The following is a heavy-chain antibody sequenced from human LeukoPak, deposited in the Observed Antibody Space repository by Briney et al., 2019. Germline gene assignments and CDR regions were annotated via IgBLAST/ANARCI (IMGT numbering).Heavy chain of an antibody. D-gene: IGHD3-10*01. CDR2: IIPIFGTA. J-gene: IGHJ4*02. CDR3: ARDRVRWPASFDY. CDR1: GGTFSSYA. Sequence: SVKVSCKASGGTFSSYAISWVRQAPGQGLEWMGGIIPIFGTANYAQKFQGRVTITADESTSIAYMELSSLRSEDTAVYYCARDRVRWPASFDYWGQGTLVTVSS. V-gene: IGHV1-69*13.